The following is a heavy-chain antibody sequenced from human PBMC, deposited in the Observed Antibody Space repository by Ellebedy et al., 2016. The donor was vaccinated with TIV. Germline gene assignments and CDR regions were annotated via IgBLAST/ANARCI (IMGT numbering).Heavy chain of an antibody. CDR1: GFTFSSYG. J-gene: IGHJ4*02. CDR3: AREGEQSEFDY. D-gene: IGHD6-19*01. Sequence: GESLKISXAASGFTFSSYGMHWVRQAPGKGLEWVANIKQDGSEKYYVDSVKGRFTISRDNAKNSLYLQMNSLRAEDTAVYYCAREGEQSEFDYWGQGTLVTVSS. CDR2: IKQDGSEK. V-gene: IGHV3-7*03.